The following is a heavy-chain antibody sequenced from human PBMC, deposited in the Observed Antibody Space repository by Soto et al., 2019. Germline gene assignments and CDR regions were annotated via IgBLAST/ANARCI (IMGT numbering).Heavy chain of an antibody. CDR1: GGTFSSYA. V-gene: IGHV1-69*12. CDR3: ARQGAALRDYYYGMDV. D-gene: IGHD6-25*01. CDR2: IIPIFGTA. Sequence: QVQLGQSGAEVKKPGSSVKVSCKASGGTFSSYAISWVRQAPGQGLEWMGGIIPIFGTANYAQKFQGRVTITADESTSTDYMELSSLRSEDTAVYYCARQGAALRDYYYGMDVWGPGTRVTVSS. J-gene: IGHJ6*02.